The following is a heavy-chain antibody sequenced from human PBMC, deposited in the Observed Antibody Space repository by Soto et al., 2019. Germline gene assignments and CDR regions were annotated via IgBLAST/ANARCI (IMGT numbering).Heavy chain of an antibody. CDR3: ARDLGRTAAGYYYYYAMDV. D-gene: IGHD2-2*01. V-gene: IGHV3-7*01. J-gene: IGHJ6*02. Sequence: LRLSCAASGFTFSNYWMNWVRQAPGNGLEWVANIKQDGSEKYFVDSVKGRFTISRDNAKNSLYLQMNSLRAEDTAVYYCARDLGRTAAGYYYYYAMDVWGQGTTVTVSS. CDR2: IKQDGSEK. CDR1: GFTFSNYW.